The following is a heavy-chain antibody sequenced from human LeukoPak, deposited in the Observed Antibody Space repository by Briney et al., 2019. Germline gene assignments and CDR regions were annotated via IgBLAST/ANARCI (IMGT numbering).Heavy chain of an antibody. V-gene: IGHV3-73*01. D-gene: IGHD2-15*01. CDR2: IRSTANGYAT. CDR1: GFTFSGSA. J-gene: IGHJ4*02. Sequence: PGGSLRLSCAASGFTFSGSALHWVRQASGKGLEWVGRIRSTANGYATAYAASVKGRFTISRDNAKKSLYLQMNSLRAEDTAVYYCARAKGEGWELPFDFWGQGTLVTVSS. CDR3: ARAKGEGWELPFDF.